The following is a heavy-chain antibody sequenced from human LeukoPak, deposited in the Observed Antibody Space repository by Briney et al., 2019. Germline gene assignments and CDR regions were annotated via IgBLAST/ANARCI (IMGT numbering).Heavy chain of an antibody. J-gene: IGHJ4*02. CDR3: SREDNFWGGYYPN. D-gene: IGHD3-3*01. CDR2: IIPICGTA. CDR1: GCTFSSYA. V-gene: IGHV1-69*05. Sequence: SVKVCCKASGCTFSSYAISWVRQAPGQGLEWMGGIIPICGTANFAQKFQARVTITTDKSTSTAYMELHSLSSEDTDVYDYSREDNFWGGYYPNWGEGNLGTVST.